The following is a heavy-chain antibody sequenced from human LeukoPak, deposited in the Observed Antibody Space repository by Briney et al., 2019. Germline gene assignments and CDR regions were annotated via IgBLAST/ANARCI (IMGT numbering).Heavy chain of an antibody. CDR3: ARRTGASYSSSNWFDP. D-gene: IGHD6-13*01. CDR1: GYSFTSYW. CDR2: IYPGDSDT. Sequence: GESLKISCKGSGYSFTSYWIGWVRQMPGKGLEWMGIIYPGDSDTRYSPSFQGQVTISADKSISTAYLQWSSLKASDTAMYYCARRTGASYSSSNWFDPWGQGTLVTVSS. V-gene: IGHV5-51*01. J-gene: IGHJ5*02.